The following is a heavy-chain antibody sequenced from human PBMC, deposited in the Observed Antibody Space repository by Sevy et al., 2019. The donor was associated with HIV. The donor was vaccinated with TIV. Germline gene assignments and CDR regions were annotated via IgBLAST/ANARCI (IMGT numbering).Heavy chain of an antibody. CDR2: IKQDGSEK. CDR1: GFPFSRFW. Sequence: GSLRLSCAASGFPFSRFWMSWVRQAPGKGLEWVANIKQDGSEKQYVDSVKGRFTISRDNAENSLYLQMSSLSARDTASYYCAGDRGSVADGKYYYNGVCSWGQGTTVTVSS. J-gene: IGHJ6*02. V-gene: IGHV3-7*01. CDR3: AGDRGSVADGKYYYNGVCS. D-gene: IGHD6-13*01.